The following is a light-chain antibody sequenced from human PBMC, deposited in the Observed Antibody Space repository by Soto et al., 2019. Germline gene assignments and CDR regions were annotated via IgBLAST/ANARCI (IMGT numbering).Light chain of an antibody. CDR3: QQANSFPRT. Sequence: DIQMTQSPSSVSASVGDRVTITCRASQDISSWLAWYQRKPGKAPKLLIYAASTLQSGVPSRFSGSGSGTDFTLTITSLQAEDLATYFCQQANSFPRTFGQGTKVEIK. CDR2: AAS. CDR1: QDISSW. J-gene: IGKJ1*01. V-gene: IGKV1-12*01.